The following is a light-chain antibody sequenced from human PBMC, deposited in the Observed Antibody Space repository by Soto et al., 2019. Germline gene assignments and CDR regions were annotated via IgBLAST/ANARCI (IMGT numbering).Light chain of an antibody. CDR2: DVS. J-gene: IGLJ2*01. Sequence: QSVLTQPVSVSGSPGQAITISCTGTSSDVGGYNYVSWYQQHPGKAPKLMIYDVSNRPSGVSNRFSGSKSGNTASLTISGLQAEHEADYYCSSYTSSSTVVFGGGTKLTVL. V-gene: IGLV2-14*01. CDR3: SSYTSSSTVV. CDR1: SSDVGGYNY.